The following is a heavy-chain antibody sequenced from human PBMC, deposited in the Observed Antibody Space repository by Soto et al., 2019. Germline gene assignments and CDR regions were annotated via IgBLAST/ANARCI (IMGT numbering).Heavy chain of an antibody. V-gene: IGHV3-23*01. J-gene: IGHJ4*02. CDR1: GFTFTAYG. Sequence: GGSVRLSCAASGFTFTAYGMSWARQAPGKGLEWVSGIVADGSTTHYADSVKGRFTISRDDSKNTLYLQMNSLRAEDTAVYYRANGVVRPTNNWGQGTLVTVSS. D-gene: IGHD3-3*01. CDR3: ANGVVRPTNN. CDR2: IVADGSTT.